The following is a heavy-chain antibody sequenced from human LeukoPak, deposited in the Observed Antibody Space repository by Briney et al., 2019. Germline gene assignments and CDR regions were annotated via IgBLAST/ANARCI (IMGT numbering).Heavy chain of an antibody. D-gene: IGHD6-19*01. CDR2: ISSSGDIK. CDR3: AREKVAGAFDY. J-gene: IGHJ4*02. CDR1: GFTFSEYY. V-gene: IGHV3-11*01. Sequence: GGSLRVSCATSGFTFSEYYMSWIRQAPGKGLEWVSDISSSGDIKAYADSVKGRFTISRDNGKQSLHLQMNSLRPEDTAVYYCAREKVAGAFDYWGQGALVTVSS.